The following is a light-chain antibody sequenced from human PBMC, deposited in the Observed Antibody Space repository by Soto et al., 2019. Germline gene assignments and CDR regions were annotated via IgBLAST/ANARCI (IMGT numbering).Light chain of an antibody. J-gene: IGKJ1*01. CDR3: QQYKHWWT. CDR1: QSVSNN. CDR2: CAS. V-gene: IGKV3-15*01. Sequence: ILMTQSPATLSVSPGERATLSCRSSQSVSNNLAWYQQKPGQSPRILLYCASTRATGIPGRFSGSGSGTEFTLTISSLQSEDFAVYYCQQYKHWWTFGQGTKVDIK.